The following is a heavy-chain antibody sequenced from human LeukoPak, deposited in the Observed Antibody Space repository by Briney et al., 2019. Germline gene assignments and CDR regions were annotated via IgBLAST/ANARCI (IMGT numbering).Heavy chain of an antibody. CDR3: TTFQRPLWFGELSVIY. CDR1: GFTFSNAW. CDR2: IKSKTEGGTT. V-gene: IGHV3-15*01. Sequence: GGSLRLSCAASGFTFSNAWMSWVRQAPGKGLEWVGRIKSKTEGGTTDYAAPVKGRFTISRDDSKNTLYLQMNSLKTEDTAVYYCTTFQRPLWFGELSVIYWGQGTLVTVSS. J-gene: IGHJ4*02. D-gene: IGHD3-10*01.